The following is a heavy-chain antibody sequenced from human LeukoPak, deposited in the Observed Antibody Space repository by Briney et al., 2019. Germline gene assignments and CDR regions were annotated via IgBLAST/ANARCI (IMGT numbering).Heavy chain of an antibody. CDR3: ARDPPYDFWSGYYSD. Sequence: PGGSLRLSCAASVLTFSDYYMSWIRQAPGKGLEWVSYISSSGSTIYYADSVKGRFTISRDNAKNSLYLQMNSLRAEDTAVYYCARDPPYDFWSGYYSDWGQGTLVTVSS. J-gene: IGHJ4*02. CDR2: ISSSGSTI. D-gene: IGHD3-3*01. CDR1: VLTFSDYY. V-gene: IGHV3-11*04.